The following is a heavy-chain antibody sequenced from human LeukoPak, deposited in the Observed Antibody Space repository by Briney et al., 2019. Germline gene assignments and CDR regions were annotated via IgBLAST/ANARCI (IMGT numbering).Heavy chain of an antibody. CDR3: ARGPITSQKYYYDSSGYPEGTTQFDY. J-gene: IGHJ4*02. V-gene: IGHV1-2*02. D-gene: IGHD3-22*01. CDR1: GYTFTGYY. CDR2: INPNSGST. Sequence: ASVKVSCKASGYTFTGYYMHWVRQAPGQGLEWMGWINPNSGSTNYEQKFQGRVTMTRDTSISTAYMELSRLRSDDTAVYYCARGPITSQKYYYDSSGYPEGTTQFDYWGQGTLVTVSS.